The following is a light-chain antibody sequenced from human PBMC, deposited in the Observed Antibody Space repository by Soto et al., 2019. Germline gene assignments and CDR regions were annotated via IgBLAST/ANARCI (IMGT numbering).Light chain of an antibody. CDR3: QQYDNWTLT. CDR1: QSVRSY. J-gene: IGKJ4*01. V-gene: IGKV3-15*01. Sequence: EIVFTLAPGIPSLSPGERAPLSCRDSQSVRSYLAWYQQKPGQAPRFLIYGASTRETGIPARFSGSGSGTEFTLTISSLQSEDFAVYYCQQYDNWTLTFGGGTKVDIK. CDR2: GAS.